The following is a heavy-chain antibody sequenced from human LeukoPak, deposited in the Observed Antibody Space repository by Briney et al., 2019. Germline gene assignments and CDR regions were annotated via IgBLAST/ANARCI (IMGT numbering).Heavy chain of an antibody. Sequence: QPGGSLRLSCAASGFTFRSYWMHWVRQAPGKGLVWVSHINSDGSNTDYVDSVKGRFTISRDNSKNTLYLQMNSLRAEDTAVYYCAKTSYVVLGWFDPWGQGTLVTVSS. D-gene: IGHD2-21*01. V-gene: IGHV3-74*01. CDR3: AKTSYVVLGWFDP. J-gene: IGHJ5*02. CDR1: GFTFRSYW. CDR2: INSDGSNT.